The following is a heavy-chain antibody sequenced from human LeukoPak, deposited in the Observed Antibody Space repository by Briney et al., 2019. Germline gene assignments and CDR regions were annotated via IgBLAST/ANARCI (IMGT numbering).Heavy chain of an antibody. CDR2: IYYSGST. J-gene: IGHJ5*02. CDR3: AYSSGWYWFDP. CDR1: GGSISSGYYY. V-gene: IGHV4-30-4*01. D-gene: IGHD6-19*01. Sequence: SQTLSLTCTVSGGSISSGYYYWSWIRQPPGKGLEWIGYIYYSGSTYYNPSLKSRVTISVDTSKNQFSLKLSSVTAADTAVYYCAYSSGWYWFDPWGQGTLVTVSS.